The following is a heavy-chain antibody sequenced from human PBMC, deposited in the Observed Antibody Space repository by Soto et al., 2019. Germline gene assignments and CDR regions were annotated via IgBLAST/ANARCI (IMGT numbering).Heavy chain of an antibody. D-gene: IGHD3-9*01. CDR3: ARAISYYDILPGYYHPAADYFDY. Sequence: EVQLVESGGGLVQPGGSLRLSCAASGFTFSSYWMSWVRQAPGKGLEWVANIKQDGSEKYYVDSVKGRFTISRDNAKNSLYLQMNSLRAEDTAVYYCARAISYYDILPGYYHPAADYFDYCGQGTLVTVSS. CDR1: GFTFSSYW. V-gene: IGHV3-7*01. J-gene: IGHJ4*02. CDR2: IKQDGSEK.